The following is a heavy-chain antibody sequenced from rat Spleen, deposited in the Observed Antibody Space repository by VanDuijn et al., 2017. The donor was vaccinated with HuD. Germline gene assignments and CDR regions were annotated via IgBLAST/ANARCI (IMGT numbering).Heavy chain of an antibody. J-gene: IGHJ1*01. D-gene: IGHD1-12*02. V-gene: IGHV5-7*01. CDR3: ARHSDDGSYYWYFDF. CDR2: ISSDGRRN. CDR1: GFTFSDYY. Sequence: EVQLVESGGGLVQPGRSLKLSCAASGFTFSDYYMAWVRQAPAKGLEWVATISSDGRRNYYRDSVKGRFTVSRDNAKSTLYLQMDSLRSEDTATYYCARHSDDGSYYWYFDFWGPGTMVTVSS.